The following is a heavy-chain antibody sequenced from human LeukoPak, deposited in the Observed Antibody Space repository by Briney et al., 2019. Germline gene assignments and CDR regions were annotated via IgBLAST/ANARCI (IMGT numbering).Heavy chain of an antibody. CDR2: ISWNSGSI. D-gene: IGHD1-26*01. CDR3: AKDRSWADWYFDL. V-gene: IGHV3-9*01. J-gene: IGHJ2*01. CDR1: GFTFDDYA. Sequence: TGGSLRLSCAASGFTFDDYAMHWVRQAPGKGLEWVSGISWNSGSIGYVDSVKGRFTISRDNAKNSLYLQMNSLRAEDTALYYCAKDRSWADWYFDLWGRGTLVTVSS.